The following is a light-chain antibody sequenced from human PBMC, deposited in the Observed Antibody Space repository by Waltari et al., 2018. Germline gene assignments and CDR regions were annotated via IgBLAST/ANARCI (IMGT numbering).Light chain of an antibody. CDR1: SSNIGSNT. CDR3: AAWDDSLNALV. V-gene: IGLV1-44*01. Sequence: QSVMTQPPSASGTPGQRVTISRSGSSSNIGSNTVTWYQQLPGTAPKLLIYSNNQLPSGVPDRFSGSKSGTSASLAISGVQSEDEADYYCAAWDDSLNALVFGGGTKLTVL. CDR2: SNN. J-gene: IGLJ2*01.